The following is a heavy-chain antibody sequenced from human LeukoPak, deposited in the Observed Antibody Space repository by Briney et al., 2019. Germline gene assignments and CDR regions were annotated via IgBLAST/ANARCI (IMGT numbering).Heavy chain of an antibody. J-gene: IGHJ5*02. CDR3: AIRKYYDILTGYRKIPTSGFDP. D-gene: IGHD3-9*01. CDR2: INHSGST. CDR1: GGSFSYYY. Sequence: PSETLSLTCAAYGGSFSYYYWSWIRQPPAKTLEWIGEINHSGSTNYNPSLKSRVTISVDTSKNQFSLKLSSVTAADTAVYYCAIRKYYDILTGYRKIPTSGFDPWGQGTLVTVSS. V-gene: IGHV4-34*01.